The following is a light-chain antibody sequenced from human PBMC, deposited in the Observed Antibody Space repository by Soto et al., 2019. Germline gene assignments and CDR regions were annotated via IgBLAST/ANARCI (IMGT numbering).Light chain of an antibody. V-gene: IGLV7-46*01. CDR1: TGAVTSGHY. Sequence: QAVVTQEPSLTVSPGGTVTLTCGSSTGAVTSGHYPYWFQQKPGQAPRTLIYDARNKHSWTPARFSGALLGGKAALTLSGAQPDDEADYYCLVSYSGSYVFGTGTKLTVL. CDR3: LVSYSGSYV. J-gene: IGLJ1*01. CDR2: DAR.